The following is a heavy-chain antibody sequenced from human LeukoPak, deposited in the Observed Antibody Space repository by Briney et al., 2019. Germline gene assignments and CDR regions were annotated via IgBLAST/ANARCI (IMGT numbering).Heavy chain of an antibody. D-gene: IGHD3-10*01. CDR2: ISSSGSTI. Sequence: PGGSLRLSCAASGFTFSSYEMNWVRQAPGKGLEWVSYISSSGSTICYADSVKGRFTISRDNAKNSLYLQMNSLRAEDTAVYYCATTYYYGSGSYYEELEGHDYWGQGTLVTVSS. CDR1: GFTFSSYE. V-gene: IGHV3-48*03. CDR3: ATTYYYGSGSYYEELEGHDY. J-gene: IGHJ4*02.